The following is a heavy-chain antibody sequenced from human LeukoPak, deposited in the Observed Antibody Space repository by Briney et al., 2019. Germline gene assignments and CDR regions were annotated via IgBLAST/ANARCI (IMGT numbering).Heavy chain of an antibody. V-gene: IGHV4-4*07. J-gene: IGHJ6*03. D-gene: IGHD4-23*01. CDR1: GGSISGYY. CDR3: ARLHYGGNYGYYYYYMDV. Sequence: SETLSLTCSVSGGSISGYYWSWIRQPAGKGLECIGRISSSGSTNYDPSLKSRVTMSVDTSKNQFFLKLSSVTAADTAVYYCARLHYGGNYGYYYYYMDVWGKGTTVTISS. CDR2: ISSSGST.